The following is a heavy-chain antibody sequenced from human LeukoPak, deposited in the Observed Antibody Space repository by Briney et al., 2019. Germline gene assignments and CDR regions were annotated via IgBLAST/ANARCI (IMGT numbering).Heavy chain of an antibody. CDR2: LSGSGADT. V-gene: IGHV3-23*01. D-gene: IGHD2-2*01. Sequence: PGGSLRLSCAASGFTFSKNAMSWVRQAPGKGLEWVSSLSGSGADTYYADSVEGRFTISRDNAKNTAYLQMNSLRAEDTAVYYCAKDPYGTRYFDYWGQGTLVTAS. CDR1: GFTFSKNA. CDR3: AKDPYGTRYFDY. J-gene: IGHJ4*02.